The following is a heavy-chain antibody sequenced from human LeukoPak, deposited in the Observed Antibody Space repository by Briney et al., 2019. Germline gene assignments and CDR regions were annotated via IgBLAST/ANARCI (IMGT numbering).Heavy chain of an antibody. CDR2: ISYDGSNK. CDR3: ASPYPIAVAGY. Sequence: GGSLRLSCAASGFTFSSYAMHWVRQAPGKGLEWVAVISYDGSNKYYADSVKGRFTISRDNSKNTLYLQMNSLRAEDTAVYYCASPYPIAVAGYWGQGTLVTVSS. CDR1: GFTFSSYA. D-gene: IGHD6-19*01. J-gene: IGHJ4*02. V-gene: IGHV3-30-3*01.